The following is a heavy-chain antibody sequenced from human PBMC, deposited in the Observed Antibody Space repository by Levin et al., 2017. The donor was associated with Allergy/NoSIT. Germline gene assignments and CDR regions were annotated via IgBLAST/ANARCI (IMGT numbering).Heavy chain of an antibody. J-gene: IGHJ4*02. CDR3: AKVGHRGAFDY. D-gene: IGHD5-24*01. V-gene: IGHV3-30*18. CDR2: ISYDGSNK. Sequence: GRSLRLSCAASGFTFSSYGMHWVRQAPGKGLEWVAVISYDGSNKYYADSVKGRFTISRDNSKNTLYLQMNSLRAEDTAVYYCAKVGHRGAFDYWGQGTLVTVSS. CDR1: GFTFSSYG.